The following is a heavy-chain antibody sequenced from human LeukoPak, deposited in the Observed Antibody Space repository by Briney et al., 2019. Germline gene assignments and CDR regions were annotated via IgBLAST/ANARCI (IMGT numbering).Heavy chain of an antibody. D-gene: IGHD5-18*01. CDR2: IRYDGSNK. CDR1: GFTFSSYG. J-gene: IGHJ5*02. Sequence: GGSLRLSCAASGFTFSSYGMHWVRQAPGKGLEWVAFIRYDGSNKYYADSVKGRFTISRDNSKNTLYLQMDSLRAEDTAVYYCAKDRSYGYKWFDPWGQGTLVTVSS. V-gene: IGHV3-30*02. CDR3: AKDRSYGYKWFDP.